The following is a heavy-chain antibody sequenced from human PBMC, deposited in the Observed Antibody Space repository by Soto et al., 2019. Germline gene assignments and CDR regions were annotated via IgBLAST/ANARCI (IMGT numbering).Heavy chain of an antibody. CDR1: GLTFSNVW. J-gene: IGHJ4*02. V-gene: IGHV3-15*07. CDR2: IKSETDGGTI. Sequence: GGSLGLSCAGSGLTFSNVWMNGVRQAPGKGREWVGRIKSETDGGTIDYAAPVKGRFTISRDDSNNTLYLQMNSLKTEDTATYYCTPLALKYNSDWYPLSDWGQGTRVTVSS. CDR3: TPLALKYNSDWYPLSD. D-gene: IGHD6-19*01.